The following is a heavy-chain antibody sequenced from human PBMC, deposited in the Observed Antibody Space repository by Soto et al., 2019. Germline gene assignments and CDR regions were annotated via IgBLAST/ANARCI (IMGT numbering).Heavy chain of an antibody. D-gene: IGHD3-10*01. CDR3: ASDYNAYQRQHVFDI. CDR2: INPSGAST. CDR1: GYSFNSYY. J-gene: IGHJ3*02. Sequence: QVQLVQSGAEVKKPGASVKVACKASGYSFNSYYMHWVRQAPEQGPEWMGVINPSGASTSYAQKFQGRVTMTRDTSTSTVYMELSSLRSEDTALYYCASDYNAYQRQHVFDIWGQGTLVTVSS. V-gene: IGHV1-46*02.